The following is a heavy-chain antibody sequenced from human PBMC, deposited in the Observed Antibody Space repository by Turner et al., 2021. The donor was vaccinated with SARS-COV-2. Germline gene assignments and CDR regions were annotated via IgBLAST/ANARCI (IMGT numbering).Heavy chain of an antibody. D-gene: IGHD4-4*01. Sequence: QVQLMESGGGVVQPGRSLRLSCAASGFTFSSYGMHWVRQAPGKGLEWVAVISYDGSNKFYADSVKGRFTISRDNSNNTLYLQMNSLRAEDTAVYYCAKQQGLYSNPMYYFDYWGQGTLVTVSS. CDR1: GFTFSSYG. J-gene: IGHJ4*02. CDR2: ISYDGSNK. V-gene: IGHV3-30*18. CDR3: AKQQGLYSNPMYYFDY.